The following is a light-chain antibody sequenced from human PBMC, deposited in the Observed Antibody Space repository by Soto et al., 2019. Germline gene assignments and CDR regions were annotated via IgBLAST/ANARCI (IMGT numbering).Light chain of an antibody. CDR1: QSVSSSY. CDR2: GAS. CDR3: QQYGSPFT. Sequence: EIVLTQSPGTLSLSQGERATLSCRASQSVSSSYLAWYQQKPGQAPRLLIYGASSRATGIPDRFSGSGSGTDFTLTISRLEPEDFAVYYCQQYGSPFTFGGGTKVDI. J-gene: IGKJ4*01. V-gene: IGKV3-20*01.